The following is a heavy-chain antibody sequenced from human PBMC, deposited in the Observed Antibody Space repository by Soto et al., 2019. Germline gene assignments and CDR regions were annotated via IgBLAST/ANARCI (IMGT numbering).Heavy chain of an antibody. CDR2: INAGNGNP. CDR3: ARSLVRGLIPIDGFHI. Sequence: QVQLVQSGAEVKKPGASVKVSCKASGYSFTTFSIHWVRQAPGQRLEWMGRINAGNGNPNYSQKFKDRVFMTADTSATTAYVELSRPSSEDTAVYYWARSLVRGLIPIDGFHIWGQGTVVTVSS. J-gene: IGHJ3*02. D-gene: IGHD3-10*01. CDR1: GYSFTTFS. V-gene: IGHV1-3*01.